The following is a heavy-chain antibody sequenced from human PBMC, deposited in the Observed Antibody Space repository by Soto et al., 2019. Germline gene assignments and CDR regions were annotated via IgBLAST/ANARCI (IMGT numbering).Heavy chain of an antibody. J-gene: IGHJ4*02. CDR1: GFTFSSYG. CDR2: IWYDGSNK. D-gene: IGHD3-22*01. V-gene: IGHV3-33*01. Sequence: QVQLVESGGGVVQPGRSLRLSCAASGFTFSSYGMHWVRQAPGKGLEWVAVIWYDGSNKYYADSVKGRFTISRDNSKYTLYLQMNSLRAEDTAVYYCARDLFYDSSGYYSRGFDYWGQGTLVTVSS. CDR3: ARDLFYDSSGYYSRGFDY.